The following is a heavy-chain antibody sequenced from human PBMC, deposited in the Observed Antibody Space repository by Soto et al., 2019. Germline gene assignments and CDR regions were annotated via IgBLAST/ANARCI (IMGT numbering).Heavy chain of an antibody. J-gene: IGHJ6*02. CDR2: ISSGSSDT. CDR3: ARDRGYDAHDYYYNAMDV. D-gene: IGHD3-10*01. Sequence: GGSLRLSCEASGFTFSRVSMNWVRQVPGKGLEWVASISSGSSDTWYADSVKGRFIISRDNAQNSLFLQMNSLRAEDTAVYYCARDRGYDAHDYYYNAMDVWGQGTTVTVSS. V-gene: IGHV3-21*01. CDR1: GFTFSRVS.